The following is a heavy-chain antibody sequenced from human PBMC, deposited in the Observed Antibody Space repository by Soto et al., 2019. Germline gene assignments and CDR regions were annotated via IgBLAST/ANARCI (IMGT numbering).Heavy chain of an antibody. Sequence: EVQLLESGGGLVQPGGSRGLPCAASGFTFSHYAMSWDCQVPGKGLEWVPAISGGGVSTYYAVSGKGRFTISRDNSKNTLYLQMNSLRAEATAVYYCAKENGYSSSWFEFDYWGQGTLVTVSS. J-gene: IGHJ4*02. CDR3: AKENGYSSSWFEFDY. CDR2: ISGGGVST. V-gene: IGHV3-23*01. D-gene: IGHD6-13*01. CDR1: GFTFSHYA.